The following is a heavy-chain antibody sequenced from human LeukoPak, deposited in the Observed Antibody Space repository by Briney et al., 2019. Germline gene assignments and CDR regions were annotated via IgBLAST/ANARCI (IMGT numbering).Heavy chain of an antibody. Sequence: TPSETLSLTCTVSGGSISSYYWSWIRQPPGKGLEWIGYIYYSGSTNYNPSLKSRVTISVDTSKNQFSLKLSSVTAADTALYYCARTTVTTRYYYYMDVWGKGTTVTVSS. J-gene: IGHJ6*03. D-gene: IGHD4-17*01. CDR2: IYYSGST. CDR3: ARTTVTTRYYYYMDV. CDR1: GGSISSYY. V-gene: IGHV4-59*01.